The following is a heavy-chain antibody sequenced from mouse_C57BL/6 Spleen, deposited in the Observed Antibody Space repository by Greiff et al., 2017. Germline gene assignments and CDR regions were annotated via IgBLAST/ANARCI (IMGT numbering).Heavy chain of an antibody. CDR2: IYPGSGST. Sequence: QVQLQQPGAELVKPGASVKMSCKASGYTFTSYWITWVKQRPGQGLEWIGDIYPGSGSTNYNEKFTSKATLTVDTSSSTAYMQLNSLTSEDSAVYYCARRRLAYANWDFDVWGTGTTVTVSS. CDR3: ARRRLAYANWDFDV. J-gene: IGHJ1*03. V-gene: IGHV1-55*01. D-gene: IGHD2-12*01. CDR1: GYTFTSYW.